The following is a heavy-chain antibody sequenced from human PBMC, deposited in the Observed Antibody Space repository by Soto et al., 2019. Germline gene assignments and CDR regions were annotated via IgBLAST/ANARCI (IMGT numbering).Heavy chain of an antibody. V-gene: IGHV1-69*01. CDR2: IIPIFGTA. CDR3: ARSTYYDILTGYSTYYFDY. Sequence: QVQLVQSGAEVKKPGSSVKVSCKASGGTFSSYAISWVRQAPGQGLEWMGGIIPIFGTANYAQKFQGRVTITADESTSTAYMELSSLRSEDTAVYYGARSTYYDILTGYSTYYFDYWGQGTLVTVSS. J-gene: IGHJ4*02. CDR1: GGTFSSYA. D-gene: IGHD3-9*01.